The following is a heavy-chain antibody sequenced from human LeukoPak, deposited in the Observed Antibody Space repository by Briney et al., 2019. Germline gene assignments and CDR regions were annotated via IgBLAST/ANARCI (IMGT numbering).Heavy chain of an antibody. Sequence: SETLSLTCAVAGGSISSYYWSWIRQPAGKGLGWVGNIYCSGSTNYNPSLKSRVTISVDTSKNPFSLKLSSVTAADTAVYYCARLVPAAISYYYYGMDVWGQGTTVTVSS. CDR3: ARLVPAAISYYYYGMDV. CDR2: IYCSGST. J-gene: IGHJ6*02. D-gene: IGHD2-2*02. V-gene: IGHV4-59*01. CDR1: GGSISSYY.